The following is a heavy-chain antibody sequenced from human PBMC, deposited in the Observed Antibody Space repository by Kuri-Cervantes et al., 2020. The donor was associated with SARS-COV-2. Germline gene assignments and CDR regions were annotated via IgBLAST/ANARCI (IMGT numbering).Heavy chain of an antibody. CDR3: ARDLGGVPAAIM. CDR2: IIPIFGTA. CDR1: GGTFSSYA. V-gene: IGHV1-69*05. J-gene: IGHJ4*02. D-gene: IGHD2-2*02. Sequence: SVKVSCKASGGTFSSYAISWVRQAPGQGLEWMGGIIPIFGTANYAQKLQGRVTMTTDTSTSTAYMELSSLRSEDTAVYYCARDLGGVPAAIMWGQGTLVTVSS.